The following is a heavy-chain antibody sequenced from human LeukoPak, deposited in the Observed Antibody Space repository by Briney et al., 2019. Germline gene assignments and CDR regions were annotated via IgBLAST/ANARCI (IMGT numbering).Heavy chain of an antibody. D-gene: IGHD4-17*01. J-gene: IGHJ6*02. V-gene: IGHV4-59*01. CDR3: ARSGDGDFARATYYYYYYGMDV. Sequence: KPSETLSLTYSVSGDYISRYYWSWIRQPPGKGLEWIGYIYGTGSTNYNPSLKSRVTISVDTSKNQFSLRLSYVTAADTAVYYCARSGDGDFARATYYYYYYGMDVWGQGTTVTVSS. CDR2: IYGTGST. CDR1: GDYISRYY.